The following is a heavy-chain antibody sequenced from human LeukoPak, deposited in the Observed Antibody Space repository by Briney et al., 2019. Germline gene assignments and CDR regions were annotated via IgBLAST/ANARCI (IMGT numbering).Heavy chain of an antibody. CDR1: AGSISYYH. Sequence: SETLSLTCIVSAGSISYYHWGWIRQPAGKGLEWIGHMFAGGTATYNPSLKSRATMSLDTSKNPFSLKVTSVTDADTAIYYCARAYSGSYYDQWGQGTLATVSS. J-gene: IGHJ4*02. V-gene: IGHV4-4*07. D-gene: IGHD1-26*01. CDR2: MFAGGTA. CDR3: ARAYSGSYYDQ.